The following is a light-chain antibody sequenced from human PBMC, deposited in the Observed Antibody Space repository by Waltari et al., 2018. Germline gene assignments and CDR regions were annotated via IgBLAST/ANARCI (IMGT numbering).Light chain of an antibody. CDR1: QSVLYSSNNENY. CDR2: WAS. V-gene: IGKV4-1*01. CDR3: QHYSSTWT. J-gene: IGKJ1*01. Sequence: DIVMTQSPDALAVSLGERATINCKSSQSVLYSSNNENYLSWYQQKPGQPPKLLIYWASIRESGVPDRFSGRGSGTDFTLTINSLQAEDVAVYYGQHYSSTWTFGQGTKVEIK.